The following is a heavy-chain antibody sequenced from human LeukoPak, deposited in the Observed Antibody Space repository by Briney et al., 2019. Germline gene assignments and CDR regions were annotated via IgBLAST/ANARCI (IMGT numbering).Heavy chain of an antibody. D-gene: IGHD3-10*01. CDR1: GGSISSYY. V-gene: IGHV4-59*01. CDR3: ARGGSGISNAFDI. J-gene: IGHJ3*02. Sequence: SETLSLTCSVSGGSISSYYWSWIRQPPGKGLEWIGYLYYGGSTNSNPSLKSRVTMSVDTSKNQFSLKLRSVTAADTAVYYCARGGSGISNAFDIWGQGTMVTVSS. CDR2: LYYGGST.